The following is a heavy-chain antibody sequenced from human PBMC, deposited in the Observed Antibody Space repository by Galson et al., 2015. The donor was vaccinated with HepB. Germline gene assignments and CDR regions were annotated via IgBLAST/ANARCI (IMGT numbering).Heavy chain of an antibody. J-gene: IGHJ6*03. V-gene: IGHV4-31*03. CDR1: GGSISSGGYY. D-gene: IGHD2-15*01. CDR3: ARERLHNYYMDV. CDR2: IYYSGST. Sequence: TLSLTCTVSGGSISSGGYYWSWIRQHPGKGLEWIGYIYYSGSTYYNPSLKSRVTISVDTSKNQFSLKLSSVTAADTAVYYCARERLHNYYMDVWGKGTTVTVSS.